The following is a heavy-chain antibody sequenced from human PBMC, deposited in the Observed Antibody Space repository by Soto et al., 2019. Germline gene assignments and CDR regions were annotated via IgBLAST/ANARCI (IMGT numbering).Heavy chain of an antibody. D-gene: IGHD6-6*01. Sequence: SETLSLTCTASGGSISSYYWSWIRQPPGKGLEWIGYIYYSGSTNYNPSLKSRVTISVDTSKNQFSLKLSSVTAADTAVYYCARVVLSSSPTTQYYYYGMDVWGQGTTVAVSS. J-gene: IGHJ6*02. V-gene: IGHV4-59*01. CDR1: GGSISSYY. CDR3: ARVVLSSSPTTQYYYYGMDV. CDR2: IYYSGST.